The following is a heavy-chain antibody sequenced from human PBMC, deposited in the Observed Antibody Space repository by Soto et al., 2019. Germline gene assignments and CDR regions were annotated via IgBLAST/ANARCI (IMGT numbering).Heavy chain of an antibody. CDR3: ARESTIWYFFDF. V-gene: IGHV3-23*01. D-gene: IGHD2-8*02. CDR1: GFTFTNNA. CDR2: INTNGGST. Sequence: GGSLRLSCTASGFTFTNNAMTWVRQAPGKGLEWVSTINTNGGSTYYADSVRGRFTISRDNSKNTLDLQMNSLRAEDTAVYYCARESTIWYFFDFWGPGTLVTVSS. J-gene: IGHJ4*02.